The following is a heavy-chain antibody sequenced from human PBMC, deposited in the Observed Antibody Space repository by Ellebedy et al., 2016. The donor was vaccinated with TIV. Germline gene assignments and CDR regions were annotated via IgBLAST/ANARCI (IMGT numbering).Heavy chain of an antibody. CDR2: IWYDGSKE. J-gene: IGHJ4*02. Sequence: GESLKISCAASGFTFTKYGMHWVRQAPGKGLEWVAVIWYDGSKEYYADSVKGRFTISRDNSKNKLYLQMHSLRVEDTAVYYCARGVERYCNGASCYPLDYWGQGTLVTVSS. CDR3: ARGVERYCNGASCYPLDY. CDR1: GFTFTKYG. D-gene: IGHD2-15*01. V-gene: IGHV3-33*01.